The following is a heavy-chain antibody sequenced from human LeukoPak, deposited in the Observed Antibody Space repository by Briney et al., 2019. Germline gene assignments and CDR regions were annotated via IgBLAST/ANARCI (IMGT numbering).Heavy chain of an antibody. CDR3: ARAYDFWTNCFDP. Sequence: SQTLSLTCTVSGGSICSGSYYWSWIRQPAGKGLEWIGRIYTSGSTNYNPSLKSRVTISVDTSKNQFSLKLSSVTAADTAVYYCARAYDFWTNCFDPWGQGTLVTVSS. D-gene: IGHD3-3*01. CDR2: IYTSGST. V-gene: IGHV4-61*02. CDR1: GGSICSGSYY. J-gene: IGHJ5*02.